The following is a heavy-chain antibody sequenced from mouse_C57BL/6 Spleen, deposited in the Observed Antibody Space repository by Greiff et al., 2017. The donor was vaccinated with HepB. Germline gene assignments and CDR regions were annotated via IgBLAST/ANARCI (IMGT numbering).Heavy chain of an antibody. CDR3: TRWTLRSLAMDY. V-gene: IGHV6-6*01. Sequence: EVKVEESGGGLVQPGGSMKLSCAASGFTFSDAWMDWVRQSPEKGLEWVAEIRNKANNHATYYAESVKGRFTISRDDSKSSVYLQMNSLRAEDTGIYYCTRWTLRSLAMDYWGQGTSVTVSS. J-gene: IGHJ4*01. CDR2: IRNKANNHAT. CDR1: GFTFSDAW. D-gene: IGHD1-1*01.